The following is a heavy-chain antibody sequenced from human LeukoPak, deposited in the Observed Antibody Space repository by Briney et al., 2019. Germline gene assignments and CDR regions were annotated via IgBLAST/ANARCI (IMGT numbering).Heavy chain of an antibody. D-gene: IGHD4-17*01. CDR3: TGTTVTTVDYFDY. Sequence: GGSLRLSCTASGFTFGDYAMSWVRQAPGKGLEWVGFIRSKAHGGTTEYAASVKGRFTISRDDSKSIAYLQMNSLKTEDTAVYYCTGTTVTTVDYFDYWGQGTLVTVSS. CDR2: IRSKAHGGTT. CDR1: GFTFGDYA. V-gene: IGHV3-49*04. J-gene: IGHJ4*02.